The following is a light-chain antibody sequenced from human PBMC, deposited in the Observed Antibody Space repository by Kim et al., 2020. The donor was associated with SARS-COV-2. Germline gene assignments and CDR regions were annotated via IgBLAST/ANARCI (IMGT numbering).Light chain of an antibody. CDR2: DVS. CDR1: SSDVGGYNY. V-gene: IGLV2-14*01. J-gene: IGLJ3*02. Sequence: QSALTQPASVSGSPGQSITISCTGTSSDVGGYNYVSWYQQHPGKAPKLMIYDVSKRPAGVSNRFSGSKSGNTASLTISGLQAEDEADYYCSSYTSSSTWVFGGGTKVNVL. CDR3: SSYTSSSTWV.